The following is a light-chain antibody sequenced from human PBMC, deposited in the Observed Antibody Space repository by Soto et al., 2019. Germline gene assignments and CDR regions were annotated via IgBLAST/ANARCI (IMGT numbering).Light chain of an antibody. CDR1: QSISSY. CDR3: QQRYSTPYT. V-gene: IGKV1-39*01. CDR2: AAS. Sequence: DIQMTQSPSSLSASVGDRVTITCRASQSISSYLNWYQQKPWKAPKLLIYAASSLQSGVPSRFSGSGSGTEFTLTLSSLQPEDCATYYCQQRYSTPYTCGQGTKLEIK. J-gene: IGKJ2*01.